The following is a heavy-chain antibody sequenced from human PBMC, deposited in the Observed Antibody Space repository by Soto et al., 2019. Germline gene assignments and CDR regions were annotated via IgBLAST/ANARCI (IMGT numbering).Heavy chain of an antibody. D-gene: IGHD1-26*01. J-gene: IGHJ4*02. Sequence: QVQLGESGGGVGQPGWSLRLSCAASGFTFSTYGMHWVRQAPGKGLERVAVIWYDGSNKYYADSVKGRFTISRDNSKNTLYLQMNSLRVEDTAVYYCARDGSGSTHQFDYWGQGTLVTVSS. CDR3: ARDGSGSTHQFDY. CDR1: GFTFSTYG. V-gene: IGHV3-33*01. CDR2: IWYDGSNK.